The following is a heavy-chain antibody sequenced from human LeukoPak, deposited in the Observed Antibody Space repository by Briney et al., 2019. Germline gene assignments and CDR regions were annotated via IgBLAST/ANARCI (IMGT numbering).Heavy chain of an antibody. CDR2: INPNSGGT. D-gene: IGHD5-12*01. V-gene: IGHV1-2*02. CDR1: GYTFTGYY. Sequence: ASVTVSCKASGYTFTGYYMHWVRQAPGQGLEWMGWINPNSGGTNYAQKFQGRVTVTRDTSISTAYMELSRLTSDDTAVYYCARFENSGYDPDYWGQGTLVTVSS. J-gene: IGHJ4*02. CDR3: ARFENSGYDPDY.